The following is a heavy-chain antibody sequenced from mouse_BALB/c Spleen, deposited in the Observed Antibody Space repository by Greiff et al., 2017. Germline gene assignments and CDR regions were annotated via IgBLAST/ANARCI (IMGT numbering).Heavy chain of an antibody. D-gene: IGHD2-14*01. V-gene: IGHV5-4*02. Sequence: DVQLVESGGGLVKPGGSLKLSCAASGFTFSDYYMYWVRQTPEKRLEWVATISDGGSYTYYPDSVKGRFTISRDNAKNNLYLQMSSLKSEDTAMYYCARERYRYEGFDYWGQGTTLTVSS. CDR2: ISDGGSYT. CDR3: ARERYRYEGFDY. J-gene: IGHJ2*01. CDR1: GFTFSDYY.